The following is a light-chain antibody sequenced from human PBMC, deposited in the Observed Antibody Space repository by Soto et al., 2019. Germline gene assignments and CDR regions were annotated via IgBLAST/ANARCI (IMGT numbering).Light chain of an antibody. Sequence: QSVLTQPRSVSGSPGQSVTISCTGTSSDVGGYNYVSWYQQHPGKAPKLMIYDVSKRPSGVPDRFSGSKSGNTASLTISWLQAEDEADYYCCSYAGSYTWVFGGGTKLTV. CDR2: DVS. J-gene: IGLJ3*02. V-gene: IGLV2-11*01. CDR3: CSYAGSYTWV. CDR1: SSDVGGYNY.